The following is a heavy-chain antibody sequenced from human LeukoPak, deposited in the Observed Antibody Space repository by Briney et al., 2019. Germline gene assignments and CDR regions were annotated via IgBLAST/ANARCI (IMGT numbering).Heavy chain of an antibody. CDR2: IYYSGST. Sequence: SSETLSLTRTVSGGSISSYYWSWIRQPPGKGLEWIGYIYYSGSTNYNPSLKSRVTISVDTSKNQFSLKLSSVTAADTAVYYCARVSIVVDDAFDIWGQGTMVTVSS. D-gene: IGHD3-22*01. J-gene: IGHJ3*02. CDR3: ARVSIVVDDAFDI. V-gene: IGHV4-59*01. CDR1: GGSISSYY.